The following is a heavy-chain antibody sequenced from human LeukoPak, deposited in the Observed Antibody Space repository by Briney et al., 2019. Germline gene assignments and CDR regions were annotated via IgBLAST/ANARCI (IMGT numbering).Heavy chain of an antibody. CDR3: ARSPGPYQLPTPYYLDY. CDR1: GGSIGSYY. D-gene: IGHD2-2*01. J-gene: IGHJ4*02. CDR2: IFTSGST. V-gene: IGHV4-4*07. Sequence: SETLSLTCIVSGGSIGSYYWSWLRQPAGKGLEWTGRIFTSGSTNYNPSLKSRVTMSVDTSKNQFSLKLTSVTAADTALYYCARSPGPYQLPTPYYLDYWGQGTLVTVSS.